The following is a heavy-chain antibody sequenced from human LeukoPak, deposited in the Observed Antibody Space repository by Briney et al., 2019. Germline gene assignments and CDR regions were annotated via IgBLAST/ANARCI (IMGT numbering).Heavy chain of an antibody. J-gene: IGHJ4*02. D-gene: IGHD5-12*01. CDR1: GGSISSSTYY. Sequence: PSETLSLTCTVSGGSISSSTYYWGWIRQPPGKGLEWIGNIYYSGNAYHNPSLKSRVTISVDTSKNQFSLRLSSVTAADTAVYYRARDVAGNTFDYWGQGTLVTVSS. CDR3: ARDVAGNTFDY. CDR2: IYYSGNA. V-gene: IGHV4-39*07.